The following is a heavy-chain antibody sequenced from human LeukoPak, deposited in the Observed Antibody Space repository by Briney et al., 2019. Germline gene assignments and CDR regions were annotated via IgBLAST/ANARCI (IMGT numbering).Heavy chain of an antibody. Sequence: GRSLRLSCAASGFTFSSYGMHWVRQAPGKGLEWVAVISYDGSNKYYADSVKGRFTISRDNSKNTLYLQMNSLRAEDTAVYYCAREYYYGSNSNAFDIWGQGTMVIVSS. J-gene: IGHJ3*02. D-gene: IGHD3-10*01. CDR1: GFTFSSYG. CDR2: ISYDGSNK. V-gene: IGHV3-30*03. CDR3: AREYYYGSNSNAFDI.